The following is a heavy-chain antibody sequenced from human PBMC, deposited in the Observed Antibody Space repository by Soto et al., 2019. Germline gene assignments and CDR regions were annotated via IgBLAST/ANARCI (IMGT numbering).Heavy chain of an antibody. Sequence: ASVKVSCKASGYTFTGYYMHWVRQAPGQGLEWMGWINPNSGGTNYAQKFQGWVTMTRDTSISTAYMELSRLRSDDTAVYYCARARRTGDPSYPESYDYWGQGTLVTVSS. CDR1: GYTFTGYY. J-gene: IGHJ4*02. V-gene: IGHV1-2*04. CDR3: ARARRTGDPSYPESYDY. D-gene: IGHD7-27*01. CDR2: INPNSGGT.